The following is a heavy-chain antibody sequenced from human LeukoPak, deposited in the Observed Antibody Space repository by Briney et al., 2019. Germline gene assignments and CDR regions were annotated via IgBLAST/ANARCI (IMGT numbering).Heavy chain of an antibody. CDR3: ASDRGVIIPDALDI. CDR2: IIPILGIA. D-gene: IGHD3-10*01. CDR1: GGTFSSYA. J-gene: IGHJ3*02. Sequence: GASVKVSCKASGGTFSSYATSWVRQAPGQGLEWMGRIIPILGIANYAQKFQGRVTITADKSTSTAYMELSSLRSEDTAVYYCASDRGVIIPDALDIWGQGTMVTVSS. V-gene: IGHV1-69*04.